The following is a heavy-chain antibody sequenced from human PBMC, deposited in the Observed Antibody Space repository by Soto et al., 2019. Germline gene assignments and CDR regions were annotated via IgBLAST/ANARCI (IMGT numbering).Heavy chain of an antibody. Sequence: QVQLVQSGAEVKKPGASVKVSCKASGYTFSTYDINWVRQATGQGLEWMGWMNPNSGNTDYAQKFQGRVTMTRNTTITTDYRVLSRLRFEDTAVYYCARTLGYCSSGSCYEWLDPWGQGSLVIVCS. D-gene: IGHD2-15*01. CDR3: ARTLGYCSSGSCYEWLDP. CDR2: MNPNSGNT. J-gene: IGHJ5*02. V-gene: IGHV1-8*01. CDR1: GYTFSTYD.